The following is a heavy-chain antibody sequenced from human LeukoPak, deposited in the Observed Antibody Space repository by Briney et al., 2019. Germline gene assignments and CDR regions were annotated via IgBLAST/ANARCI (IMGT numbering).Heavy chain of an antibody. CDR1: GFTFSAYG. V-gene: IGHV3-30*18. D-gene: IGHD6-19*01. CDR3: AKELTRPNRPVAGLNY. CDR2: ISYDGSNK. J-gene: IGHJ4*02. Sequence: GRFLRLSCAASGFTFSAYGMHWVRQAPGKGLEWVAIISYDGSNKYYPDSVKGRFTISRDDSKNTLYLQMNSLRTEDTAVYYCAKELTRPNRPVAGLNYWGQGTLVTVSS.